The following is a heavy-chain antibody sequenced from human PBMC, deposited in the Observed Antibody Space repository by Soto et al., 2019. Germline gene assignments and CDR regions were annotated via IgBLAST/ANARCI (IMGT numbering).Heavy chain of an antibody. CDR1: GFTISSYG. J-gene: IGHJ4*02. D-gene: IGHD3-10*01. Sequence: PGGSLRLSCAASGFTISSYGMHWVRQAPGKGLEWVAVIWYDGSNKYYADSVKGRFTISRDNSKNTLYLQMNSLRAEDTAVYYCARDPHYYGSGSYNPLDYWGQGTLVTVSS. V-gene: IGHV3-33*01. CDR2: IWYDGSNK. CDR3: ARDPHYYGSGSYNPLDY.